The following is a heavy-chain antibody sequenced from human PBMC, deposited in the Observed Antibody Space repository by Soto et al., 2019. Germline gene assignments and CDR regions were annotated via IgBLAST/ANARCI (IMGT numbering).Heavy chain of an antibody. CDR3: ARNAGAKLLLSSSYYYYGMDV. D-gene: IGHD2-15*01. Sequence: VASVKVSCKASGYTFTSYAMHWVRQAPGQRLEWMGWINAGNGNTKYSQKFQGRVTITRDTSASTAYMELSSLRSEDTAVYYCARNAGAKLLLSSSYYYYGMDVWGQGTTVTVSS. J-gene: IGHJ6*02. CDR2: INAGNGNT. CDR1: GYTFTSYA. V-gene: IGHV1-3*01.